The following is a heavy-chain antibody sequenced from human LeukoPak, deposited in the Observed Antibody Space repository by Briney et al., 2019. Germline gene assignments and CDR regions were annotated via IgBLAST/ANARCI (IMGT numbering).Heavy chain of an antibody. J-gene: IGHJ4*02. CDR2: ISGSGGST. V-gene: IGHV3-23*01. D-gene: IGHD1-26*01. CDR1: GFTFSTCA. Sequence: PGGSLRLSCAASGFTFSTCAMSWVRQAPGKGLEWVSAISGSGGSTYYADSVKGRFTISRDNSKNTLYLQMNSLRAEDTAVYYCAKALWELLIFRYWGQGTLVTVSS. CDR3: AKALWELLIFRY.